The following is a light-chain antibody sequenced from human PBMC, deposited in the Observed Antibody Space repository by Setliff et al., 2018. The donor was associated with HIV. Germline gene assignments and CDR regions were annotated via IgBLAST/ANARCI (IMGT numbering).Light chain of an antibody. CDR2: YDH. CDR3: QVWDSSSDHYV. J-gene: IGLJ1*01. V-gene: IGLV3-21*04. CDR1: NIGIKS. Sequence: YELTQRPSVSVAPGKTARITCGGDNIGIKSVHWYQQKPGQAPVVVMYYDHDRPSWIPERFSGSNSGNTATLTISRVEVGDEADYYCQVWDSSSDHYVFGSGTKVT.